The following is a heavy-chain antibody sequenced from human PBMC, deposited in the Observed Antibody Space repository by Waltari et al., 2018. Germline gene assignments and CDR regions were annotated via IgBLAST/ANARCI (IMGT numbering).Heavy chain of an antibody. CDR3: ARIISTFGGVIALDAFDI. V-gene: IGHV4-30-4*08. Sequence: QVQLQESGPGLVKPSQTLSLTCTVSGGSISSGDYYWSWIRQPPGKGLEWIGYIYYSGSTYYNPSLKSRVTISVDTSKNQFSLKLSSVTAADTAVYYCARIISTFGGVIALDAFDIWGQGTMVTVSS. CDR1: GGSISSGDYY. CDR2: IYYSGST. J-gene: IGHJ3*02. D-gene: IGHD3-16*02.